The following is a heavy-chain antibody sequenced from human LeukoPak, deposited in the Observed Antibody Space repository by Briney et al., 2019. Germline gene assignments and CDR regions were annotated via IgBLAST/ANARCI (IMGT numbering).Heavy chain of an antibody. CDR2: LSSGSTYI. J-gene: IGHJ2*01. Sequence: GALRLSCAAPEFTFSTYSMKWVRQAPGEGLEWVSSLSSGSTYIYYADSVKGRFTISRDNAKNSLYLQMNSLRAEDTAVYYCAGSDTTGYSPREWDYWYFDLWGRGTLVTVSS. CDR1: EFTFSTYS. CDR3: AGSDTTGYSPREWDYWYFDL. V-gene: IGHV3-21*01. D-gene: IGHD3-9*01.